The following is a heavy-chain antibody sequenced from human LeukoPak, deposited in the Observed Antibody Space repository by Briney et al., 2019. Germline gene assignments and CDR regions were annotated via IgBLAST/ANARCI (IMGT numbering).Heavy chain of an antibody. CDR2: ISFDGSSK. J-gene: IGHJ6*02. D-gene: IGHD4-11*01. V-gene: IGHV3-30*18. Sequence: GGSLRLSCAASGFTFSSYAMSWVRQAPGKGLEWVAVISFDGSSKYYADSVKGRFTISRDNSKNTQYLQMNSLRAEDTAVYYCAKDLQSALYYYYGMDVWGQGTTVTVSS. CDR3: AKDLQSALYYYYGMDV. CDR1: GFTFSSYA.